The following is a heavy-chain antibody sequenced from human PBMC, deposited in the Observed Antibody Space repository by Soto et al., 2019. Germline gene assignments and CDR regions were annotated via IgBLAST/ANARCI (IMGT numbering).Heavy chain of an antibody. CDR1: GWSFRGYY. V-gene: IGHV4-34*01. Sequence: SETLSLTCAFYGWSFRGYYWSWIRQPPGKGLEWIGEINHSGSTNYNPSLKSRVTKDSSINQVVLTMTNMDPADTATYYCAHDTLNYYGMDVWGRGTTVTVSS. D-gene: IGHD3-9*01. CDR3: AHDTLNYYGMDV. J-gene: IGHJ6*02. CDR2: INHSGST.